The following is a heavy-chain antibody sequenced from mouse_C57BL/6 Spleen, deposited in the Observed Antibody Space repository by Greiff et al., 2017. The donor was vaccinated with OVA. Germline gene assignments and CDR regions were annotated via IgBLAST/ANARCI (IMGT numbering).Heavy chain of an antibody. J-gene: IGHJ2*01. CDR1: GYAFTNYL. CDR2: INPGSGGT. V-gene: IGHV1-54*01. D-gene: IGHD1-1*01. CDR3: ARSGGSWFDY. Sequence: QVQLQQSGAELVRPGTSVKVSCKASGYAFTNYLIEWVKQRPGQGLEWIGVINPGSGGTNYNEKFKGKATLTADKSSSTAYMQRSSLTSEDSAVYFCARSGGSWFDYWGQGTTLTVSS.